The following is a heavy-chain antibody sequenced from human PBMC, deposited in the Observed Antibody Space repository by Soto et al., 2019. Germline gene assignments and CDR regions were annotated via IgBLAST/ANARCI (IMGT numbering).Heavy chain of an antibody. D-gene: IGHD6-13*01. J-gene: IGHJ6*02. CDR1: GFTFSSYS. CDR2: ISSSSSYI. V-gene: IGHV3-21*01. CDR3: ARDGGRIAAAGTPSYYYGMDV. Sequence: GGSLKISSAASGFTFSSYSMNWVRKAPGKGLEWVSSISSSSSYIYYADSVKGRFTISRDNAKNSLYLQMNSLRAEDTAVYYCARDGGRIAAAGTPSYYYGMDVWGQGTTVTVSS.